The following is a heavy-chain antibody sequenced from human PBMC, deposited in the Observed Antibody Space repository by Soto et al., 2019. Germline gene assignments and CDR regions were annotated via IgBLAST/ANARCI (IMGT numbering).Heavy chain of an antibody. D-gene: IGHD3-3*01. CDR2: MNPNSGNT. Sequence: QVQLVQSGAEVKKPGASVKVSCKASGYTFTSYDINWVRQATGQGLEWMGWMNPNSGNTGYAQKFQGRVTMTRNTSISTAYMELSSLRSEDTAVYYCARGLTIFGVVTMGDWFDPWGQGTLVTVSS. CDR1: GYTFTSYD. V-gene: IGHV1-8*01. CDR3: ARGLTIFGVVTMGDWFDP. J-gene: IGHJ5*02.